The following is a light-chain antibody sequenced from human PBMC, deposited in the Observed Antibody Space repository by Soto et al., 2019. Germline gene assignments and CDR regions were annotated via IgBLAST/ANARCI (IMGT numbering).Light chain of an antibody. Sequence: TVLTQSPGTLSLSPGERATLSCRASQSVSNNLAWYQQRPGQAPRLLIYLASTRATGIPARFSGSGSGTEFTLTISSLQSEDFAVYYCQQYNNWPPTTFGQGTKVDI. V-gene: IGKV3D-15*01. CDR2: LAS. CDR3: QQYNNWPPTT. J-gene: IGKJ1*01. CDR1: QSVSNN.